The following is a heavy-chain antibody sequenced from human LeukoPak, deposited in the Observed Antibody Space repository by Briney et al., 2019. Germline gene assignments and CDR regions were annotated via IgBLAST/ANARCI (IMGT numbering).Heavy chain of an antibody. J-gene: IGHJ4*02. CDR1: GFTVSNSY. CDR2: IYSSGGT. D-gene: IGHD6-19*01. CDR3: ARDSNGPAF. Sequence: GGSLRLSCAAPGFTVSNSYMSWVRQAPGKGLEWVSVIYSSGGTFYSEFVKGRFTISRDYSKNTLYLQMNSLRADDTAVYYCARDSNGPAFWGQGTLVTVSS. V-gene: IGHV3-53*01.